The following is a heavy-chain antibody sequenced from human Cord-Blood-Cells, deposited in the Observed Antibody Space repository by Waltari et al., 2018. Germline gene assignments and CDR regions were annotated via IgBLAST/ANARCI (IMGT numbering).Heavy chain of an antibody. J-gene: IGHJ4*02. Sequence: QVQLGESGVGVVQLGSSLRLSVAAAGFTSSTYAMHWVRQAPGKWLEWVAVISYDGSNKYYADSVKGRFTISRDNSKNTLYLQMNSLRAEDTAVYYCARGTSSDYWGQGTLVTVSS. V-gene: IGHV3-30*04. CDR1: GFTSSTYA. CDR2: ISYDGSNK. CDR3: ARGTSSDY.